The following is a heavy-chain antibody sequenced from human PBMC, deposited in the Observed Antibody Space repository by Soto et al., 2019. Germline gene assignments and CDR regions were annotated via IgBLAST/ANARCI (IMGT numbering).Heavy chain of an antibody. J-gene: IGHJ4*02. CDR3: ARRSGGYPLDY. Sequence: QVQLQQWGAGLLKPSETLSLTCAVYGGSFSGYYWSWIRQPPGKGLEWIGEINHSGSTNYNPSLTRRVTLSAXTSKNQFSLKLSSVTAADTAVYYCARRSGGYPLDYWGQGTLVTVSS. CDR1: GGSFSGYY. D-gene: IGHD6-19*01. V-gene: IGHV4-34*01. CDR2: INHSGST.